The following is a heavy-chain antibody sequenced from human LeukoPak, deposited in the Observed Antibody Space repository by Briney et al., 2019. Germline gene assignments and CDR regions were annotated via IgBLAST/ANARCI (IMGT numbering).Heavy chain of an antibody. CDR3: ARDPLIAVAGIYFDY. D-gene: IGHD6-19*01. CDR1: GFTFSNYW. J-gene: IGHJ4*02. CDR2: IKDDGSEK. V-gene: IGHV3-7*05. Sequence: AGGSLTLSCAASGFTFSNYWMNWVRQAPGKGLEWVANIKDDGSEKNYVDSVKGRFTISRDNAKNSLYLQMSSLRAEDTAVYYCARDPLIAVAGIYFDYWGQGTLVTVSS.